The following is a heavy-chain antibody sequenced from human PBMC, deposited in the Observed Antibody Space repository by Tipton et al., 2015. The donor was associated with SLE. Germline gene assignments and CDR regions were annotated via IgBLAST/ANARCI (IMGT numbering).Heavy chain of an antibody. V-gene: IGHV4-4*07. J-gene: IGHJ4*02. Sequence: LRLSCTVSGGSISGYYWSWIRQPAGKGLEWIGRIYTTGSTNYNPSLKSRVTISVDTSKNQFSLKLSSVTAADTAVYYCARGLYYDFWSGSIGGLFDYWGQGTLVTVSS. CDR2: IYTTGST. CDR3: ARGLYYDFWSGSIGGLFDY. D-gene: IGHD3-3*01. CDR1: GGSISGYY.